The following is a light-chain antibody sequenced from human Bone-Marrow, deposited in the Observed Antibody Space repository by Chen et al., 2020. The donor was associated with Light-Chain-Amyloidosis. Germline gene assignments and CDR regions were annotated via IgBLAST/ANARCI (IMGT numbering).Light chain of an antibody. J-gene: IGLJ3*02. CDR1: NIGSTS. Sequence: SYVLTQPSPVSVAPVQSATIACGGNNIGSTSVHWYQQTPGQAPLLVVYDDSDRPSGIPERLSGSNSGNTATLTISRVEAGDEADYYCQVWDRSSDRPVFGGGTKLTVL. CDR3: QVWDRSSDRPV. V-gene: IGLV3-21*02. CDR2: DDS.